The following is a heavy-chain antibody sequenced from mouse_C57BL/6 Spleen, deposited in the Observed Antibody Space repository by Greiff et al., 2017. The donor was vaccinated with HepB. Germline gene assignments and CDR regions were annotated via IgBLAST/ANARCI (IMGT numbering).Heavy chain of an antibody. CDR2: IDPETGGT. J-gene: IGHJ4*01. Sequence: VQLQQSGAELVRPGASVTLSCKASGYTFTDYEMHWVKQTPVHGLEWIGAIDPETGGTAYNQKFKGKALLTADKSSSTAYMELRSLTSEDSAVYYCTRSGRYAMDYWGQGTSVTVSS. CDR1: GYTFTDYE. V-gene: IGHV1-15*01. D-gene: IGHD3-1*01. CDR3: TRSGRYAMDY.